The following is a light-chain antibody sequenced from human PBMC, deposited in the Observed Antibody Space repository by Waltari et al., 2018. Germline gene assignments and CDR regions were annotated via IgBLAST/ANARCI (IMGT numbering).Light chain of an antibody. CDR2: RTN. CDR1: RSNIGFNY. CDR3: AAWDDTLSAVL. V-gene: IGLV1-47*01. J-gene: IGLJ3*02. Sequence: QSVLTQPPSASGTPGQRVTISCSGSRSNIGFNYVYLYQYLPVTTPKLLIYRTNQRRPGVPDRFSGSKSGTSASLAISGLRSEDEADYYCAAWDDTLSAVLFGGGTNLTVL.